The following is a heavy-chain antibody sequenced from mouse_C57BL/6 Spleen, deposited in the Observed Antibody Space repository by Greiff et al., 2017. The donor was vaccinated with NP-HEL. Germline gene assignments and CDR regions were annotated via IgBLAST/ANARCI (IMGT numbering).Heavy chain of an antibody. J-gene: IGHJ4*01. CDR2: INPGSGGT. CDR3: ARSDGRYAMDY. D-gene: IGHD2-3*01. CDR1: GYAFTNYL. Sequence: VQRVESGAELVRPGTSVKVSCKASGYAFTNYLIEWVKQRPGQGLEWIGVINPGSGGTNYNEKFKGKATLTADKSSSTAYMQLSSLTSEDSAVYYCARSDGRYAMDYWGQGTSVTVSS. V-gene: IGHV1-54*01.